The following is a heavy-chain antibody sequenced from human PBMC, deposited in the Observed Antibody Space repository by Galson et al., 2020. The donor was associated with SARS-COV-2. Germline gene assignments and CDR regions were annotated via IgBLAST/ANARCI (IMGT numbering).Heavy chain of an antibody. CDR2: KTGNGPNT. V-gene: IGHV3-30*18. CDR3: AKGGDMDV. J-gene: IGHJ6*02. CDR1: GFTFNLYG. Sequence: TGGSLRLSCVASGFTFNLYGIHWVRQAPGKGLEWLALKTGNGPNTYYADSVKGRFTVSRDNSKSTLYLEMNSLRAEDTALYYCAKGGDMDVWGQGTTVAVSS. D-gene: IGHD3-10*01.